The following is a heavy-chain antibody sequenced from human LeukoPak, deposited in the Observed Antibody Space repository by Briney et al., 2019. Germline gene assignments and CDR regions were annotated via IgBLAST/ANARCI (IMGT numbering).Heavy chain of an antibody. CDR2: MNPNTGST. CDR3: LRGGFPFGNF. D-gene: IGHD3-10*01. V-gene: IGHV1-8*01. CDR1: GYIFTNYH. J-gene: IGHJ4*02. Sequence: GASVKVSCKASGYIFTNYHINWVRQATGQGLEWMGWMNPNTGSTGCAQKFQNRITLTRNTSINTAYMDLSSLESEDTAFYYCLRGGFPFGNFWGQGTLVTVSS.